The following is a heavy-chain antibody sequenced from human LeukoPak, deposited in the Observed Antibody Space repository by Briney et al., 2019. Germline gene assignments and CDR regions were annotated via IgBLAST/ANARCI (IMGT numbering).Heavy chain of an antibody. Sequence: PSETLSLTCTGPGGSISSYYWSWIRQPPGKGPEWIANIYHTGSTNYNPSLSSRVTRSIDTAKNQFSLKPTSVTAADTAVYYCARRGRNSSGWQDYLWGQGTLVTVSS. CDR1: GGSISSYY. CDR2: IYHTGST. D-gene: IGHD6-25*01. V-gene: IGHV4-59*01. CDR3: ARRGRNSSGWQDYL. J-gene: IGHJ4*02.